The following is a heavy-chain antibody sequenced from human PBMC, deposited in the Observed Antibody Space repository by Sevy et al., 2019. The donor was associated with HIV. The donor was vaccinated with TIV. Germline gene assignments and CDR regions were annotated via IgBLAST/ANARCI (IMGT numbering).Heavy chain of an antibody. D-gene: IGHD3-22*01. J-gene: IGHJ4*02. CDR2: IKSKNDGGTT. CDR3: TTRLVYESRGYYSLDY. Sequence: GGSLRLSCAGSGFTFKYAWMIWVRQAPGKGLEWVGRIKSKNDGGTTDYAAPVKDRFIITRDESRDTLYLQMNSLKSEDTAVYYCTTRLVYESRGYYSLDYWGQGTLVTVSS. CDR1: GFTFKYAW. V-gene: IGHV3-15*01.